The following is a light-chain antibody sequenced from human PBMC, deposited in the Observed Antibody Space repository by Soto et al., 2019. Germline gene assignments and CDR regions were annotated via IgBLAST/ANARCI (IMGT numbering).Light chain of an antibody. CDR2: SNN. CDR1: SSNIGTNY. J-gene: IGLJ2*01. V-gene: IGLV1-47*02. CDR3: AAWDDSLRGPV. Sequence: QSVLTQPPSASGTPGQRVTISCSGSSSNIGTNYVYWYQQLPGTAPKLLIHSNNQRPSGVPDRFSGSKSGTSASLAISGLRSEDEADYYCAAWDDSLRGPVFGGGTKLTVL.